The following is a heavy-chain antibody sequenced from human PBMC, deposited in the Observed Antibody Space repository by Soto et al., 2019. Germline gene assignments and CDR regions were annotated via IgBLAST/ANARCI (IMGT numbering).Heavy chain of an antibody. CDR3: ALQMGY. V-gene: IGHV3-23*01. CDR1: GFTFSSYA. D-gene: IGHD2-8*01. Sequence: GGSLRLSCAASGFTFSSYAMSWVRQAPGKGLEWVSAISGNGADTSYADSVRGRFTISRDNSKDTLFLQMNSLRAEDTAVYYCALQMGYWGQGTLVTVSS. CDR2: ISGNGADT. J-gene: IGHJ4*02.